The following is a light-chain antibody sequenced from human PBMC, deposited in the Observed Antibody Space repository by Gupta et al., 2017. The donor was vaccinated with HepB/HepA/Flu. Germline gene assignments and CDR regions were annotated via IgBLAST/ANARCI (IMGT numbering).Light chain of an antibody. CDR1: QTISGS. Sequence: DIQMTQSPSSLSASVGDRVTISCRASQTISGSVNWYQQKPGKAPELLVYFVTILQSGVPSRFSGSGSGTDFTLTIARLQPEDFATYFCQQNHVSPWTFGQGTKVEIK. J-gene: IGKJ1*01. CDR3: QQNHVSPWT. V-gene: IGKV1-39*01. CDR2: FVT.